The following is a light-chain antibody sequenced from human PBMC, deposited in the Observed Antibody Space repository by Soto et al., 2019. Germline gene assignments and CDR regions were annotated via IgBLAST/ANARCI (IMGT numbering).Light chain of an antibody. V-gene: IGKV3-15*01. CDR1: QSVSSN. CDR2: GAS. J-gene: IGKJ1*01. CDR3: QQYNNWPPGT. Sequence: EIVMTQSPSTLSMSPGERATLSCRASQSVSSNLAWYQQKPGQAPRLLIYGASTRATGIPARFSGSGSGTEFTLTISSLQSEDFAVYYCQQYNNWPPGTFGQGTKEEIK.